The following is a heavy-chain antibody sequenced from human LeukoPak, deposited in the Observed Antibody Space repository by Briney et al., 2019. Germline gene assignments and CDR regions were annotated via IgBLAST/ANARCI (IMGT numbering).Heavy chain of an antibody. V-gene: IGHV3-53*01. CDR1: GFIVSSNY. J-gene: IGHJ4*02. CDR2: LYSGGTA. Sequence: PGGSLRLSCVASGFIVSSNYMNWVRQAPGKGLEWISILYSGGTAFYADSVKGRFTISRDNSKNTLYLQMNSLRADDTAMYYCARGRQCDYWGQGTLVPVSS. CDR3: ARGRQCDY. D-gene: IGHD4-11*01.